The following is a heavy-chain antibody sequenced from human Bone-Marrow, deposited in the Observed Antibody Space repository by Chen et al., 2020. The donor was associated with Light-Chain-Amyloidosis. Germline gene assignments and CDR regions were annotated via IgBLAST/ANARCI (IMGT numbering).Heavy chain of an antibody. CDR2: IKSKTDGGTT. Sequence: EVQLVESGGGLVKPGGSLRLSCAASGFIFSNAWMSWVRQAPGKGLEWVGRIKSKTDGGTTDYAAPVKGRFTISRDDSKNTLYLQMNSLKTEDTAVYYCTTDGDDYGHYLGDYWGQGTLVTVSS. CDR1: GFIFSNAW. J-gene: IGHJ4*02. CDR3: TTDGDDYGHYLGDY. D-gene: IGHD4-17*01. V-gene: IGHV3-15*01.